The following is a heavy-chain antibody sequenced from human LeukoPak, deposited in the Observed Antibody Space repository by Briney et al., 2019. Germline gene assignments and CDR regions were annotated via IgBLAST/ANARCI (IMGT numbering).Heavy chain of an antibody. CDR3: ARSRDGYYEHFDY. CDR1: GYTFTGYY. CDR2: INPNSGGT. D-gene: IGHD5-24*01. V-gene: IGHV1-2*02. J-gene: IGHJ4*02. Sequence: ASMKVSCKASGYTFTGYYMHWVRQAPGQGLEWMGWINPNSGGTNYAQKFQGRVTMTRDTSISTAYMELSRLRSDDTAVYYCARSRDGYYEHFDYWGQGTLVTVSS.